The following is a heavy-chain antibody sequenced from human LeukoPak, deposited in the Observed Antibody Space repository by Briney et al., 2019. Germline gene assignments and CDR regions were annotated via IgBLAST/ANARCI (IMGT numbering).Heavy chain of an antibody. J-gene: IGHJ5*02. D-gene: IGHD3-16*01. CDR3: AKDDNYIRFLS. CDR2: ISGSGGNT. Sequence: GGSLRLPCAASGFTFSSYSMNWVRQAPGKGLEWVSGISGSGGNTYYADSVKGRFTISRDNSKNTLYLQMNSLRAEDTAVYYCAKDDNYIRFLSWGQGTLVTVSS. CDR1: GFTFSSYS. V-gene: IGHV3-23*01.